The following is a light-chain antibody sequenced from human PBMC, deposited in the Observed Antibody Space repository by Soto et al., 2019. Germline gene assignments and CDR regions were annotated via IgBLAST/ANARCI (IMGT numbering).Light chain of an antibody. CDR2: DAA. CDR1: HDVSRN. CDR3: QPYNSMLS. V-gene: IGKV1-33*01. J-gene: IGKJ4*01. Sequence: DIQMTQSPSSLSASVGDRVTIACQSSHDVSRNLNWFQQKPGEAPKLLIYDAANLERGVPSRLIAGGSGTDSTFTISSLQPEAVATYYCQPYNSMLSFGGGT.